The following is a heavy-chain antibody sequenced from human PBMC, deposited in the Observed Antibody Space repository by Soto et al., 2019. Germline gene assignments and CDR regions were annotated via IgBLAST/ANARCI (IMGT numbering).Heavy chain of an antibody. D-gene: IGHD6-13*01. J-gene: IGHJ4*02. CDR2: ISYDGRNK. CDR1: GFTFSSYA. Sequence: QVQLVESGGGVVQPGRSLRLSCAASGFTFSSYAMYWVRQAPGKGLEWVAVISYDGRNKYYADSVKGRFTISRDNSKNTLHLQMNSLRAEDTAVYYCASEGQATGSSSPYYFDYWGQGTLVTASS. V-gene: IGHV3-30*04. CDR3: ASEGQATGSSSPYYFDY.